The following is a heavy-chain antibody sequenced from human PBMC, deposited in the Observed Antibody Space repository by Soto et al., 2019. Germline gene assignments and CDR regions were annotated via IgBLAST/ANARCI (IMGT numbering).Heavy chain of an antibody. J-gene: IGHJ4*02. D-gene: IGHD6-13*01. CDR3: ARSRRSSPYFDY. V-gene: IGHV5-51*01. CDR2: IDPGDHET. Sequence: PGESLKISCQCSGYTFSNFWIGCVPQLPWKGLEWMGIIDPGDHETRYSPSFQGKCTISDDKSTNPAYLQWTSLQASDTAFYFCARSRRSSPYFDYWGQGALVTVSS. CDR1: GYTFSNFW.